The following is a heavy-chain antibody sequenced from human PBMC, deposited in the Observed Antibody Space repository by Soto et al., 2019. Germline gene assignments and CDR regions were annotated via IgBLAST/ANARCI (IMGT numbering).Heavy chain of an antibody. Sequence: QVQLQQWGAGLLKPSETLSLTCAVYGGSFSGYYWTWIRQSPGKGLEWIGEINHSGSTSYNPSLKNRVTISVDTSKNHFSLKLSSVTAADEAVYYCARGMLAARLQHWGQGTLVTVSS. CDR2: INHSGST. CDR1: GGSFSGYY. CDR3: ARGMLAARLQH. J-gene: IGHJ1*01. V-gene: IGHV4-34*01. D-gene: IGHD6-6*01.